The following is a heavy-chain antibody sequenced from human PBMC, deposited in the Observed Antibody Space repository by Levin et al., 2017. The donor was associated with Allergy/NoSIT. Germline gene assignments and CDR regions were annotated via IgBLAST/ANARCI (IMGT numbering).Heavy chain of an antibody. J-gene: IGHJ4*02. CDR2: IVVGSGNT. D-gene: IGHD3-22*01. CDR1: GFTFTSSA. CDR3: AAGAHYYDSSGYYGGFVY. Sequence: SVKVSCKASGFTFTSSAVQWVRQARGQRLEWIGWIVVGSGNTNYAQKFQERVTITRDMSTSTAYMELSSLRSEDTAVYYCAAGAHYYDSSGYYGGFVYWGQGTLVTVSS. V-gene: IGHV1-58*01.